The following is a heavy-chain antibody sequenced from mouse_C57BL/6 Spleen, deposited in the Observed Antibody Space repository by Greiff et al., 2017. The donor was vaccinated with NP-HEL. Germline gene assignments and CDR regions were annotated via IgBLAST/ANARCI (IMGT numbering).Heavy chain of an antibody. CDR1: GYTFTEYT. Sequence: VQVVESGAELVKPGASVKLSCKASGYTFTEYTIHWVKQRSGQGLEWIGWFYPGSGSIKYNEKFKDKATLTADKSSSTVYMELSRLTSEDSAVYFCERHEERCSNAVVDASFAYWGQGALVTVAA. CDR2: FYPGSGSI. V-gene: IGHV1-62-2*01. D-gene: IGHD1-1*01. J-gene: IGHJ3*01. CDR3: ERHEERCSNAVVDASFAY.